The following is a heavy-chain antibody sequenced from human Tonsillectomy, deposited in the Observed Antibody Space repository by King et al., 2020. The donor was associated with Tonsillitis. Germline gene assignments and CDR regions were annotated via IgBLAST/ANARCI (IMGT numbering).Heavy chain of an antibody. CDR2: ISAAGAGL. CDR3: AKDLRQWQALWAFDI. V-gene: IGHV3-23*04. Sequence: VQLVESGGGLVQPGGSLRLSCAGSGFTFNNYPMSWVRQAPGKGLEWVSGISAAGAGLYYADSVKGRFTVSRDNSKSMLYLQMSGLRVVDTAVYYCAKDLRQWQALWAFDIWGQGTMVTVSS. J-gene: IGHJ3*02. D-gene: IGHD6-19*01. CDR1: GFTFNNYP.